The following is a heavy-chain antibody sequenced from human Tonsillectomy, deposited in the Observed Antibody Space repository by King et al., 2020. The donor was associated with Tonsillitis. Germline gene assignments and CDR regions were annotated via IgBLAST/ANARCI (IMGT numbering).Heavy chain of an antibody. J-gene: IGHJ3*02. CDR1: GYTFTNYQ. D-gene: IGHD6-19*01. V-gene: IGHV1-46*01. CDR3: ARSLAVAGIPVAFDI. Sequence: QLVQSGAEVKKPGASVKVSCKASGYTFTNYQMHWVRQAPGQGLEWMGISKSSGGSTTYAQKFQGRVTMTRATSTSIVYMELSNLRSDDTAVYYCARSLAVAGIPVAFDIWGQGTMVTVSS. CDR2: SKSSGGST.